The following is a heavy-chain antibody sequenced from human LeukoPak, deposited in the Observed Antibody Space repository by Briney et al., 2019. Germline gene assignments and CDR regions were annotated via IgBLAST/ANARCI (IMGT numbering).Heavy chain of an antibody. D-gene: IGHD2/OR15-2a*01. CDR2: INPNSGGT. CDR1: GYTFTGYY. V-gene: IGHV1-2*02. Sequence: GASVKVSCKASGYTFTGYYMHWVRQAPGQGLEWMGWINPNSGGTNYAQKFQGRVTMTRDTSISTAYMELNSLRSEDTAVYYCARDTFGTSRPIEYWGQGTLVTVSS. CDR3: ARDTFGTSRPIEY. J-gene: IGHJ4*02.